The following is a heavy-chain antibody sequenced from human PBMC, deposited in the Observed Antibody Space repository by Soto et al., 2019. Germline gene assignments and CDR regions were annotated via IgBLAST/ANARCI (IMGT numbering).Heavy chain of an antibody. J-gene: IGHJ4*02. V-gene: IGHV3-53*01. CDR2: IYSSGST. D-gene: IGHD5-18*01. CDR1: GFTFSSYW. Sequence: GGSLRLSCAASGFTFSSYWMHWVRQAPGKGLEWVSFIYSSGSTYYADSVKGRFTTSRDNFKNTLYLQMNSLRAEDTAVYYCARGYSYTQPVFDYWGLGTLVTVSS. CDR3: ARGYSYTQPVFDY.